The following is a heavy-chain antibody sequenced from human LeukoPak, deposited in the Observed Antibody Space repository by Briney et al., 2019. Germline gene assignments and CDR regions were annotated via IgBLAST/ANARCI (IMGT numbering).Heavy chain of an antibody. D-gene: IGHD2-2*01. CDR1: GGSISSSSYY. V-gene: IGHV4-39*01. Sequence: PSETLSLTCTASGGSISSSSYYWGWIRQPPGKGLGWIGSIYYSGSTYYNPSLKSRVTISVDTSKNQFSLKLSSVTAAGTAVYYCARRRDCSSTSCSGYYYYYMDVWGKGTTVTVSS. CDR3: ARRRDCSSTSCSGYYYYYMDV. CDR2: IYYSGST. J-gene: IGHJ6*03.